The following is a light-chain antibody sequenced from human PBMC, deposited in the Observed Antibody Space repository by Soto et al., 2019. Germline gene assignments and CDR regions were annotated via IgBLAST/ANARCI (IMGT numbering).Light chain of an antibody. CDR2: GNS. V-gene: IGLV1-40*01. CDR1: SSNIGAGYD. Sequence: QSVLTQPPSVSGAPGQRVTISCTGSSSNIGAGYDVHWYQQLPGTAPKLLIYGNSNRPSGVPDRVSGSKSGTSASLAITGLQAEDGADYYCQSYDSSLSGRYVVFGGGTKLTVL. J-gene: IGLJ2*01. CDR3: QSYDSSLSGRYVV.